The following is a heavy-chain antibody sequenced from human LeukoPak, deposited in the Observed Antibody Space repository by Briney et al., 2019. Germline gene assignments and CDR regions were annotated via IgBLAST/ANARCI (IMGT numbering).Heavy chain of an antibody. D-gene: IGHD4-23*01. CDR2: ISYDETNK. J-gene: IGHJ2*01. Sequence: PGGSLRLSCAASGFTFTIYAMHWVRQAPGKGLEWVAVISYDETNKYYEDSVKGRFTISRDSSKNTLYLQMSSLRDEDTAVYYCAKNNDYGGSYWYFDLWGRGTLVTVSS. CDR3: AKNNDYGGSYWYFDL. V-gene: IGHV3-30*04. CDR1: GFTFTIYA.